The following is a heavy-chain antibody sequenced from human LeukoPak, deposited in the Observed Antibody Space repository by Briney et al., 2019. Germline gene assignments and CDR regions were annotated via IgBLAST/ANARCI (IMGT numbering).Heavy chain of an antibody. CDR3: ARSGYCSSTSCYAPTYNWFDP. J-gene: IGHJ5*02. D-gene: IGHD2-2*03. CDR1: GYRFTSYW. CDR2: IYPGDSDT. V-gene: IGHV5-51*01. Sequence: GASLKISCKGSGYRFTSYWIGWVRPMPGKGLGWMGIIYPGDSDTRYSPSFQGQVTISADKSISTAYLQWSSLKASDTAMYYCARSGYCSSTSCYAPTYNWFDPWGQGTLVTVSS.